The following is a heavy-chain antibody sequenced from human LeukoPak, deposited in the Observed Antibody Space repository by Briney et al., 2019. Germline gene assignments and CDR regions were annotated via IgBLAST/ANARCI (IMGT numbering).Heavy chain of an antibody. CDR3: AKGVLRYFDWFDP. Sequence: GGSLRLSCAASGFTFSSHPMTWVRQAPGKGLEWVSSISASGGSTYYADSVKGRFTISRDNSKNTLYLQMNSLRAEDTAVYYCAKGVLRYFDWFDPWGQGTLVTVSS. CDR1: GFTFSSHP. J-gene: IGHJ5*02. D-gene: IGHD3-9*01. V-gene: IGHV3-23*01. CDR2: ISASGGST.